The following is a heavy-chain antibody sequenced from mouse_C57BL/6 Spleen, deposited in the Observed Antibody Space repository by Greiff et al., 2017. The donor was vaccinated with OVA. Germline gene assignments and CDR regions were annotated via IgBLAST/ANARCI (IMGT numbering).Heavy chain of an antibody. J-gene: IGHJ4*01. CDR2: IYPGDGDT. D-gene: IGHD2-3*01. CDR3: ARSDGYPSPFF. CDR1: GYAFSSSW. V-gene: IGHV1-82*01. Sequence: VQLQQSGPELVKPGASVKISCKASGYAFSSSWMNWVKQRPGKGLEWIGRIYPGDGDTNYNGKFKGKATLTADKSSSTAYMQLSSLTSEDSAVYFCARSDGYPSPFFWGRGTSVTVSS.